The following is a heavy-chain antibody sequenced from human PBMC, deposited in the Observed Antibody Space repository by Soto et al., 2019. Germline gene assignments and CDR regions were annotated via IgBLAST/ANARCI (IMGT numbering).Heavy chain of an antibody. CDR2: INPNSGGT. V-gene: IGHV1-2*02. J-gene: IGHJ6*02. D-gene: IGHD1-7*01. Sequence: GASVKVSCKASGYTFTGYYMHWVRQAPGQGLEWMGWINPNSGGTNYAQKFQGRVTMTRDTSISTAYMELSRVRSDDTAVYYCARGCLELDVYYYYYGMDVWGQGTTVTVSS. CDR1: GYTFTGYY. CDR3: ARGCLELDVYYYYYGMDV.